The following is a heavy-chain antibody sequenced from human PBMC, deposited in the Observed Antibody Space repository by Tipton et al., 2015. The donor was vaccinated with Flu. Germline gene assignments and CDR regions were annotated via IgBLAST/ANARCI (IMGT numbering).Heavy chain of an antibody. V-gene: IGHV1-8*01. CDR2: MNTNSGNT. Sequence: QLVQSGAEVKKPGASVKVSCKASGYTFTSYDINWVRQATGQGLEWMGCMNTNSGNTGYAQKFKGRVTMTRNTSISTAYMELSSLRSEDTAVYYCARVPPHVYGSGSSYFEFWGQGALVTVSS. J-gene: IGHJ4*02. CDR1: GYTFTSYD. D-gene: IGHD3-10*01. CDR3: ARVPPHVYGSGSSYFEF.